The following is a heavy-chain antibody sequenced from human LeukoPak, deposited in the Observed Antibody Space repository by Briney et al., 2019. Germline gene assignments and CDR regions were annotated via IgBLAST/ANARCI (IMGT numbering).Heavy chain of an antibody. D-gene: IGHD3-22*01. CDR2: ISSSGSTI. V-gene: IGHV3-11*04. J-gene: IGHJ4*02. CDR1: GFTFSDCY. Sequence: GGSLRLSCAASGFTFSDCYMSWIRQAPGKGLEWVSYISSSGSTIYYADSVKGRFTISRDNAKNSLYLQMNSLRAEDTAVYYCARELGYYYDSRFDYWGQGTLVTVSS. CDR3: ARELGYYYDSRFDY.